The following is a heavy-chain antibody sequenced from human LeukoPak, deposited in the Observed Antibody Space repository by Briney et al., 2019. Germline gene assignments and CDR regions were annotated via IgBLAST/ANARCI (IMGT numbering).Heavy chain of an antibody. CDR2: ISSRSDTI. V-gene: IGHV3-48*02. D-gene: IGHD2-2*01. Sequence: GGSLRLSCAASGFNFNIYHMNWVRQAPGKGVEWPSSISSRSDTIYYADSVRGRFTLSRDNAENSLYLQMRSLTDEDTAVYYCAREWQYAPDYWGQGTLVTVSS. J-gene: IGHJ4*02. CDR3: AREWQYAPDY. CDR1: GFNFNIYH.